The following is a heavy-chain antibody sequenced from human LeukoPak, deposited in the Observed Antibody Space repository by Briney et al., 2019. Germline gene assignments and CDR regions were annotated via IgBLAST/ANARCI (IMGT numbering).Heavy chain of an antibody. J-gene: IGHJ4*02. Sequence: SQTLSLTCAISGDSVSSNSVAWNWIRQSPSRGLEWLGRTYYKSKWYTDYALSVKSRITINPDTSKNQFSLQLNSVTPEDTAAYYCARAVGYSSSLYYFDYWGQGTLVTVSS. V-gene: IGHV6-1*01. CDR1: GDSVSSNSVA. CDR3: ARAVGYSSSLYYFDY. CDR2: TYYKSKWYT. D-gene: IGHD6-13*01.